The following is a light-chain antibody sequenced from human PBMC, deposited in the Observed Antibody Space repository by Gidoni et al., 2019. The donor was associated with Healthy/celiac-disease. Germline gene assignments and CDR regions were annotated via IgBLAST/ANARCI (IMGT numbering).Light chain of an antibody. CDR2: QDS. V-gene: IGLV3-1*01. CDR3: QAWDSTTRIYV. CDR1: KLGDKY. J-gene: IGLJ1*01. Sequence: SYELTQPPSVSVSPGQTASITCSGDKLGDKYACWYQQKPGQSPVLVIYQDSKRPSGIPERFSGSNSGNTATLTISGTQAMDEADYYCQAWDSTTRIYVFGTGTKVTV.